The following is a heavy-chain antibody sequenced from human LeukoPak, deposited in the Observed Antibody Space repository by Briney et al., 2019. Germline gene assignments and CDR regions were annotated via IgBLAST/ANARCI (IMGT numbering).Heavy chain of an antibody. CDR2: IIDSGST. D-gene: IGHD2-15*01. Sequence: PSGTLSLTCAVSGGSISSGYWWSWVRPPPMKGLEWVGEIIDSGSTNYNPSLKGGITISLEKTKNQFSLNVNSVTAADTAVYYCATYGPTSGGYTFEYWGQGILVTVSS. V-gene: IGHV4-4*02. J-gene: IGHJ4*02. CDR1: GGSISSGYW. CDR3: ATYGPTSGGYTFEY.